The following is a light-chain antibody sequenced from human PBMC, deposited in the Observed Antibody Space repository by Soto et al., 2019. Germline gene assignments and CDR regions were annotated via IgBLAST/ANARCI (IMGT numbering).Light chain of an antibody. CDR3: QQYYSTPFT. J-gene: IGKJ3*01. CDR1: QSVLYNTNNKNY. CDR2: WAS. V-gene: IGKV4-1*01. Sequence: DIVMTQFPDSLAVSLGERATINCKASQSVLYNTNNKNYIAWYQQKPGQPPRLLIFWASTRESGVPDRFGGSGSGTDFTLTISGLQAEDVAVYYCQQYYSTPFTFGPGTKVDIK.